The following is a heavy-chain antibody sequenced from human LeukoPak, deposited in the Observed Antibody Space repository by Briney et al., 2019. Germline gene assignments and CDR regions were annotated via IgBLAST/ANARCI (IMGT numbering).Heavy chain of an antibody. V-gene: IGHV4-59*01. Sequence: SETLSLTCTVSGGSISSYYWSWIRQPPGKGLEWIGYIYYSGSTNCNPSLKSRVTISVDTSKNQFSLKLSSVTAADTAVYYCARTRREMITFGGVIAYYFDYWGQGTLVTVSS. CDR1: GGSISSYY. D-gene: IGHD3-16*02. CDR3: ARTRREMITFGGVIAYYFDY. CDR2: IYYSGST. J-gene: IGHJ4*02.